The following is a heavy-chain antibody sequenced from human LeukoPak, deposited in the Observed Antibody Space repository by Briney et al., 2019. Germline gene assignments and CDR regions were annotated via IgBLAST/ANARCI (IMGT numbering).Heavy chain of an antibody. CDR3: ARGHYGLDV. CDR1: GFTFSSYA. V-gene: IGHV3-30-3*01. CDR2: ISYDGSNK. J-gene: IGHJ6*02. Sequence: GGSLRLSCAASGFTFSSYAMHWVRQAPGKGLEWVAVISYDGSNKYYADSVKGRFTISRDNARNSLYLQMSSLRAEDTAVYYCARGHYGLDVWGQGTTVTVSS.